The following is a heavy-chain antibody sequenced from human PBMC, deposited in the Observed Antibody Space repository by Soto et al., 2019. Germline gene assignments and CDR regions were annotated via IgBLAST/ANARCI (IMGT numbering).Heavy chain of an antibody. J-gene: IGHJ4*02. Sequence: ASVKVSCKASGYTFTTYGITWVRQAPGQGLEWMGWISANNGNTNYAQKLQGGVTMTTDTSTSTAYMELRSLRSDDTAVYYCARSQPYYDTSAYSYWGQGTLVTVSS. CDR1: GYTFTTYG. V-gene: IGHV1-18*01. CDR3: ARSQPYYDTSAYSY. CDR2: ISANNGNT. D-gene: IGHD3-22*01.